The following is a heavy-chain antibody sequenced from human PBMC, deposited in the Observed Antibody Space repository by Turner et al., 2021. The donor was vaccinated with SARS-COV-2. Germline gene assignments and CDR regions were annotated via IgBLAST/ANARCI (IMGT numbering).Heavy chain of an antibody. CDR2: IYSGGST. CDR1: GFIVSSNY. D-gene: IGHD3-3*01. J-gene: IGHJ6*02. V-gene: IGHV3-53*01. CDR3: ARDLMEVGGMDV. Sequence: EVQLVESGGGLIQPGGSLSLSCAASGFIVSSNYMSWVRQAPGKGLEWVSVIYSGGSTYYEDSVKGRFTISRDKSKNTLYLQMNSLRAEDTAVYYCARDLMEVGGMDVWGQGTTVTVSS.